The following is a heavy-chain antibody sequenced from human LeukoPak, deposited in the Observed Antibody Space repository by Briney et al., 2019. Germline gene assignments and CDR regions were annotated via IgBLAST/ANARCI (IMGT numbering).Heavy chain of an antibody. CDR3: ARFSSGCSTSSCYLTY. J-gene: IGHJ4*02. Sequence: PSETLSLTCSVSGGSLSSHYWSWIRQPPGKGRELIGNIHDTGSTFYNPSLRGRVTISLDTSNNQFSLKLTSMTAADTAVYYCARFSSGCSTSSCYLTYWGQGTLVTVS. V-gene: IGHV4-59*11. CDR2: IHDTGST. CDR1: GGSLSSHY. D-gene: IGHD2-2*01.